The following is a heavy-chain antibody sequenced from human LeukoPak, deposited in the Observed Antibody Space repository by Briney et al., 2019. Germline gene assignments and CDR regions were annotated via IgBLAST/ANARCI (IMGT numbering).Heavy chain of an antibody. J-gene: IGHJ5*02. CDR2: IYYSGST. CDR3: ARDVSRGGVTNA. D-gene: IGHD3-16*01. Sequence: SETLSLTCTVSGGSISSSSYYWGWIRQPPGKGLEWIGSIYYSGSTYYNPSLKSRVTISVDRSKNQFSLKLSSVTAADTAVYYCARDVSRGGVTNAWGQGTLVTVSS. CDR1: GGSISSSSYY. V-gene: IGHV4-39*07.